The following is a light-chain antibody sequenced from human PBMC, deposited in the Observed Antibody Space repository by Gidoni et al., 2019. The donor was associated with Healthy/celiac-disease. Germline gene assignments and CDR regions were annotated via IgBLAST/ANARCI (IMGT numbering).Light chain of an antibody. J-gene: IGLJ2*01. Sequence: QSVLTPPPSVSGAPGQRVTISCTGSSSNIGAGYDAHWYQQLPGTAAKLLIYGNSNRPSGVPDRFSGSKSGTSASLAITGLQAEDEADYYCQSYDSSLSVHVVFGGGTKLTVL. V-gene: IGLV1-40*01. CDR3: QSYDSSLSVHVV. CDR1: SSNIGAGYD. CDR2: GNS.